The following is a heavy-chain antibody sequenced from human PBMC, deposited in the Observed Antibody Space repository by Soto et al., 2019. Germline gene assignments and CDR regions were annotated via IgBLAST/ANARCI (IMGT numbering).Heavy chain of an antibody. J-gene: IGHJ4*02. D-gene: IGHD6-13*01. CDR3: ARGPWQHDE. CDR2: ISYDGSNK. V-gene: IGHV3-30-3*01. Sequence: GGSLRLSCAASGFTFSSYAMHWVRQAPGKGLEWVAVISYDGSNKYYADSVKGRFTISRDNSKNTLYLQMNSLRAEDTAVYYCARGPWQHDEWGQGTLVTVSS. CDR1: GFTFSSYA.